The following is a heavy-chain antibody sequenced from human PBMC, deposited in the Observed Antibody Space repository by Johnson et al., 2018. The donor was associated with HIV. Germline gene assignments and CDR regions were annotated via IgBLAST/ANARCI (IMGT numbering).Heavy chain of an antibody. D-gene: IGHD1-26*01. CDR3: ASLGGSYSLDI. CDR1: GFTVSSNY. J-gene: IGHJ3*02. V-gene: IGHV3-66*01. CDR2: IYSGGST. Sequence: VQLVESGGGVVRPGGSLRLSCAASGFTVSSNYMSWVRQAPGKGLEWVSVIYSGGSTYYPDSVKGRFTISRDNSKNTLYLQMNSLRAEDTAVYYCASLGGSYSLDIWGQGTMVTVSS.